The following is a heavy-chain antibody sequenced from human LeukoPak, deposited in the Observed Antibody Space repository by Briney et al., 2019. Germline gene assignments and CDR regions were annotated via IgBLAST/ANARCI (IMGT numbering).Heavy chain of an antibody. Sequence: SETLSLTCTVSGGSISSGGYYWSWIRHHPGKGLEWIGYIYYSGSTYYNPSLKSRVTISVDTSKNQFSLKLSSVTAADTAVYYCARDTIFGVVRHAFDIWGQGTMVTVSS. J-gene: IGHJ3*02. D-gene: IGHD3-3*01. CDR3: ARDTIFGVVRHAFDI. V-gene: IGHV4-31*03. CDR2: IYYSGST. CDR1: GGSISSGGYY.